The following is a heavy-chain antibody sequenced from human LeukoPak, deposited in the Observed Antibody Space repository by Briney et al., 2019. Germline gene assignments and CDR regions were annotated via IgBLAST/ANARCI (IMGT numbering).Heavy chain of an antibody. V-gene: IGHV3-9*01. Sequence: GGSLRLSCAASGFTVSSNYMSWVRQAPGKGLEWVSGISWNSGSIGYADSVKGRFTISRDNAKNSLYLQMNSLRAEDTALYYCAKDLLGYDILTGYPLYYYGMDVWGQGTTVTVSS. J-gene: IGHJ6*02. D-gene: IGHD3-9*01. CDR1: GFTVSSNY. CDR2: ISWNSGSI. CDR3: AKDLLGYDILTGYPLYYYGMDV.